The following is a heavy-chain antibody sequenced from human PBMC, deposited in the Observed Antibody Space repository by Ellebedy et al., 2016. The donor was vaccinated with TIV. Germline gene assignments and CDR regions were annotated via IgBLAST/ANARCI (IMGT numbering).Heavy chain of an antibody. J-gene: IGHJ4*02. D-gene: IGHD3-22*01. Sequence: GESLKISCAASGFTFSDYYMSWIRQAPGKGLEWVSSISSSSSYIYYADSVKGRFTISRDNAKNSLYLHMNSLRAEDTAVYYCARGGEDMIVVVIPIYLDYWGQGTLVTVSS. V-gene: IGHV3-11*06. CDR2: ISSSSSYI. CDR1: GFTFSDYY. CDR3: ARGGEDMIVVVIPIYLDY.